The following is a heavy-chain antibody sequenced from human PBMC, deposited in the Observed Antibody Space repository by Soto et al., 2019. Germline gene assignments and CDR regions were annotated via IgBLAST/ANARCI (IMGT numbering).Heavy chain of an antibody. Sequence: EVQLLESGGGLVQPGGSLRLSCDVSGFIFSNYAMSWVRQAPGGGLEWVATGRGGGGSTYYAASVKGRFPISRDKSKSTLFLQMNSLRVDDSAVYYGAKGLSPWPSSSFDCWGQGTLGAVSS. J-gene: IGHJ4*02. CDR1: GFIFSNYA. V-gene: IGHV3-23*01. CDR3: AKGLSPWPSSSFDC. CDR2: GRGGGGST. D-gene: IGHD3-10*01.